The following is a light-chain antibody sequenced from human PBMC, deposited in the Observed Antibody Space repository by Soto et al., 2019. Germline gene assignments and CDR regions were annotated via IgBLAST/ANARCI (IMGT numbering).Light chain of an antibody. CDR3: QQYNKWPPLT. V-gene: IGKV3-15*01. CDR1: QSVSSN. CDR2: GAS. Sequence: EIVRTQSPATLSVSPGERATLSCRASQSVSSNLAWYQQKPGQAPRLLIYGASTRATGIPARFSGSGSGTEFTLTISSLQSEDFAVYYCQQYNKWPPLTFGGGTKVEIK. J-gene: IGKJ4*01.